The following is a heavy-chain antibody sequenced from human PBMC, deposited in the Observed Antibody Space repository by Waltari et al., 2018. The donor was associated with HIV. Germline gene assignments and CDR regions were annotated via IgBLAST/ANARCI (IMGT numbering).Heavy chain of an antibody. CDR3: TTGLLYKRY. V-gene: IGHV3-15*01. CDR1: GFNFSNAW. CDR2: IKSKPDGGTT. J-gene: IGHJ4*02. Sequence: EVQLVESGGCLVKPGGSLRLSCAGSGFNFSNAWTRWVRQTPGKGLEWVGRIKSKPDGGTTDYAAPVKGRFTISRDDSKNTLYLQMVSLKTEDTAVYYCTTGLLYKRYWGQGTLVTVSS. D-gene: IGHD1-20*01.